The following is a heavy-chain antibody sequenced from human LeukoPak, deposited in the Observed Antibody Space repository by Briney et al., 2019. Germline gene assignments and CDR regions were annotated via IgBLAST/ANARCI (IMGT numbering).Heavy chain of an antibody. Sequence: SETLSLTCTVSGVSISSSSSYWGWIRQPPGKGLEWIGSNSGNTYYNASLKSQVSISIDTSKNQFSLKLTSVTAADTAVYYCARQPGSGLFILPGGQGTLVTVSS. CDR2: NSGNT. CDR3: ARQPGSGLFILP. V-gene: IGHV4-39*01. CDR1: GVSISSSSSY. J-gene: IGHJ4*02. D-gene: IGHD3/OR15-3a*01.